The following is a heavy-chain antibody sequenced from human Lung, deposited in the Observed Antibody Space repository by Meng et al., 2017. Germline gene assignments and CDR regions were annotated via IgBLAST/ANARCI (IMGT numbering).Heavy chain of an antibody. CDR2: INHSGST. CDR1: GGSFSDYY. D-gene: IGHD4-11*01. V-gene: IGHV4-34*01. CDR3: ARGPTTMAHDFDY. Sequence: QVQRQQAVAGLLKPSEPLSLTCVVSGGSFSDYYWSWIRQPPGKGLEWIGEINHSGSTNYNPSLESRATISVDTSQNNLSLKLSSVTAADSAVYYCARGPTTMAHDFDYWGQGTLVTVSS. J-gene: IGHJ4*02.